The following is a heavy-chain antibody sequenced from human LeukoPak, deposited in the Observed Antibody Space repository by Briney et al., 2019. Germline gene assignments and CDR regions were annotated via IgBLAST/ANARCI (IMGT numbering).Heavy chain of an antibody. CDR3: ARAAGGLLNNYYYYYMDV. CDR1: GGSISSYY. J-gene: IGHJ6*03. V-gene: IGHV4-59*08. Sequence: SETLSLTCTVSGGSISSYYWSWIRQPPGKGLEWIGYIYYSGSTNYNPSLKSRVTISVDTSKNQFSLKLSSVTAADTAVYCCARAAGGLLNNYYYYYMDVWGKGTTVTVSS. CDR2: IYYSGST. D-gene: IGHD2-21*02.